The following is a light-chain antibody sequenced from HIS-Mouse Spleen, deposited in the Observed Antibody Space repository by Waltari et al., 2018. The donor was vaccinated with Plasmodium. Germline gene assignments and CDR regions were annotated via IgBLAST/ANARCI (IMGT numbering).Light chain of an antibody. Sequence: QSVLPQPPSVSEAPRQRVTISCSGSRSNIGNNAVNWYQQLPGKAPKLLIYYDDLLPSGVSDRFSGSKSGTSASLAISGLQSEDEADYYCAAWDDSLNGPVFGGGTKLTVL. CDR1: RSNIGNNA. J-gene: IGLJ2*01. CDR2: YDD. V-gene: IGLV1-36*01. CDR3: AAWDDSLNGPV.